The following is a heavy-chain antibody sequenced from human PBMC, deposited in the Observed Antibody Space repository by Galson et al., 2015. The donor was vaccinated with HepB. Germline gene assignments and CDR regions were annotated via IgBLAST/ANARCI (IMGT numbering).Heavy chain of an antibody. J-gene: IGHJ3*02. CDR1: GYTFTDYY. Sequence: QSGAEVKKPGATVKISCKVSGYTFTDYYMHWVQQAPGKGLEWMGLVDPEDGETIYAEKFQGRVTITADTSTDTAYMELSSLRSEDTAVYYCATGVGLAAAGTRFGAFDIWGQGTMVTVSS. CDR3: ATGVGLAAAGTRFGAFDI. D-gene: IGHD6-13*01. CDR2: VDPEDGET. V-gene: IGHV1-69-2*01.